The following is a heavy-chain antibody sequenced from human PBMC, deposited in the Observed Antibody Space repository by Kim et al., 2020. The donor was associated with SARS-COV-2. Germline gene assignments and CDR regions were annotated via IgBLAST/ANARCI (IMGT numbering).Heavy chain of an antibody. V-gene: IGHV3-23*01. CDR3: ARPPDGYNYYFDH. J-gene: IGHJ4*02. D-gene: IGHD5-12*01. Sequence: GGSLRLSCAASGFTFSTFPMSWVRQAPGKGLEWVSFIGASGYTTYYADSVKGRFTISRDNSKNTLYLQMNSLRAGDTAVYYCARPPDGYNYYFDHWGQGTLITVSS. CDR2: IGASGYTT. CDR1: GFTFSTFP.